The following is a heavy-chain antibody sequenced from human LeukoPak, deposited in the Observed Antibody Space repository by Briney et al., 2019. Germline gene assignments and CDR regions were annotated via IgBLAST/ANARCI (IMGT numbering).Heavy chain of an antibody. CDR1: GFTFSDYA. V-gene: IGHV3-30*04. D-gene: IGHD3/OR15-3a*01. CDR2: ISHDGSAP. CDR3: ARERTGFYAEY. Sequence: GGSLRLSCAASGFTFSDYAMHWVRQAPGKGLEWVALISHDGSAPFYADSVKGRFIISKDSPQNTLYLQMNSLRPEDTAVYHCARERTGFYAEYWGQGTLVTVSS. J-gene: IGHJ4*02.